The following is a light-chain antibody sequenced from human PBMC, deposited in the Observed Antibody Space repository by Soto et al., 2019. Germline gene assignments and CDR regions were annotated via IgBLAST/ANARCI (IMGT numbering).Light chain of an antibody. CDR2: EVI. V-gene: IGLV2-8*01. Sequence: QSALTQPPSASGSPGQSVTISCTGTSSDIGDYDSVSWYQQHPGKAPKLMIYEVIKRPSGVPDRFSGSKSGNTASLTVSGLQAEDEAHYYCSSYAGDNNFDVLFGGGTKLTVL. CDR3: SSYAGDNNFDVL. CDR1: SSDIGDYDS. J-gene: IGLJ2*01.